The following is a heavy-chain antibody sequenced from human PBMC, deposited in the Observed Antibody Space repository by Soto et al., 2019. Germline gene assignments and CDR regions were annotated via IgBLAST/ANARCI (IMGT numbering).Heavy chain of an antibody. J-gene: IGHJ4*02. CDR3: ARLGDLSDYSGWYYFDD. Sequence: TLSLTCTVSGGSISSGGYYWSWIRQHPGKGLEWIGYIYYSGSTYYNPSLKSRVTISVDTSKNQFSLKLSSVTAADTAVYYCARLGDLSDYSGWYYFDDWGQGTLVTVPS. D-gene: IGHD4-17*01. V-gene: IGHV4-31*03. CDR2: IYYSGST. CDR1: GGSISSGGYY.